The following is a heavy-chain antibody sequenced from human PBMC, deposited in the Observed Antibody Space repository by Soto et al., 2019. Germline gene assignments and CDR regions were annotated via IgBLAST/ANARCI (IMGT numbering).Heavy chain of an antibody. CDR3: AGDEGYYDSSGYRGGAFDI. Sequence: SQTLSLTCAISGDSVSSNSAAWNWIRQSPSRGLEWLGRTYYRSKWYNDYAVSVKSRITINPDTSKNQFSLQLNSVTPEDTAVYYCAGDEGYYDSSGYRGGAFDIWGQGTMVTVSS. V-gene: IGHV6-1*01. J-gene: IGHJ3*02. CDR1: GDSVSSNSAA. CDR2: TYYRSKWYN. D-gene: IGHD3-22*01.